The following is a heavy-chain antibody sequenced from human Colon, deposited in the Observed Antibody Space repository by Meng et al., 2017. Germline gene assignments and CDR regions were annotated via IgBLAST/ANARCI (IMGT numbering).Heavy chain of an antibody. V-gene: IGHV4-4*07. D-gene: IGHD1-26*01. Sequence: QVQLQGSGQGPVKLSEPLSLTCTVSGASMSSHYWTWIRQAAGKGPEWIGRTYSSGNTLYNPSLKSRITISIDTSKNQFSLEMRSVTAADSAVYYCATDSGPAGWASDYWGQGTLVTVSS. CDR2: TYSSGNT. CDR3: ATDSGPAGWASDY. J-gene: IGHJ4*02. CDR1: GASMSSHY.